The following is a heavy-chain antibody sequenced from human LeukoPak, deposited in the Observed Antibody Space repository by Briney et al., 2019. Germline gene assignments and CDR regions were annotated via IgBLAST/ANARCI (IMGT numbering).Heavy chain of an antibody. CDR2: IMPVFGTA. CDR3: ARGSASNWPVDI. V-gene: IGHV1-69*01. Sequence: ASVKVSCKASGGSFSSYAISWVRQAPGQGLEWMGGIMPVFGTAKYAEESQGRVTITADDSTNTAYMDLNSLRSDDTAVYYCARGSASNWPVDIWGQGSLVIVSS. D-gene: IGHD6-13*01. CDR1: GGSFSSYA. J-gene: IGHJ4*02.